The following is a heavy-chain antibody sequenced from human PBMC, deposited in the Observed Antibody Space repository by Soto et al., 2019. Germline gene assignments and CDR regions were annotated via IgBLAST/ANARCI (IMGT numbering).Heavy chain of an antibody. V-gene: IGHV1-69*02. CDR3: ASLMSSGYYYGMDV. CDR2: IIPILGIA. D-gene: IGHD3-10*01. J-gene: IGHJ6*02. Sequence: QVQLVQSGAEVKKPGSSVKVSCKASGGTFSSYTISWVRQAPGQGLEWMGRIIPILGIANYAQKFQVRVTIPADKSTSTAYMELSSLRSEDTDVYYCASLMSSGYYYGMDVWGQGTTVTVSS. CDR1: GGTFSSYT.